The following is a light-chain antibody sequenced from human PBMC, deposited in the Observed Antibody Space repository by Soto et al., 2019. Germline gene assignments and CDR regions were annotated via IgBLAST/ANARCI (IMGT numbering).Light chain of an antibody. Sequence: EIVMTQSPATLSVSPGERATLSCRASQSVSSNLAWYQQEPGQAPRLLIYGASTRATGIPDRFSGSGSGTEFTLTISSLQSEDFAIYFCQQYNNWPPDRTFGQGTKVEIK. CDR3: QQYNNWPPDRT. J-gene: IGKJ1*01. CDR2: GAS. CDR1: QSVSSN. V-gene: IGKV3-15*01.